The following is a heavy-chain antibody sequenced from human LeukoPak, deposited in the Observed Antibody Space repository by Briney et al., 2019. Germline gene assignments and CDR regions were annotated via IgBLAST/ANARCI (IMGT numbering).Heavy chain of an antibody. Sequence: PGGSLRLSCVGSGVSFSSFAMTWVRQAPGKGLEWVSTITGGGNNAYYADSVTGRFTISRDDSKSMLFLQMNSLRPEDTAVYFCAKRITVTTGYYFDSWGQGTLVTVSA. CDR2: ITGGGNNA. CDR1: GVSFSSFA. CDR3: AKRITVTTGYYFDS. J-gene: IGHJ4*02. D-gene: IGHD6-19*01. V-gene: IGHV3-23*01.